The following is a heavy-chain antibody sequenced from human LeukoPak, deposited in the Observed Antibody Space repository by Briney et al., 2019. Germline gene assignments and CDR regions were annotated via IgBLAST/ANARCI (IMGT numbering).Heavy chain of an antibody. CDR2: ISPSGST. D-gene: IGHD1-14*01. CDR3: AGDHYLARKY. Sequence: SETLSLTCAVYGGSFSDYYWSWIRQSPGKGLEWIGEISPSGSTNYKTSLKSRVTISMDTSKNQFSLRLNSVTAADTAVYYGAGDHYLARKYWGQGGLVIVSS. J-gene: IGHJ4*02. V-gene: IGHV4-34*01. CDR1: GGSFSDYY.